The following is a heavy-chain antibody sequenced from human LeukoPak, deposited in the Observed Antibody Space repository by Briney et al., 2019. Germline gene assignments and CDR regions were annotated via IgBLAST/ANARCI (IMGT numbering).Heavy chain of an antibody. D-gene: IGHD3-3*01. Sequence: SETLSLTYAVSGYSISSGYYWGWIRQPPGKGLEWIGSIYHSGSTYYNPSLKSRVTISVDTCKNQFSLKLSSVTAADTAVYYCARANQNVLRFLEWLSAFDIWGQGTMVTVSS. J-gene: IGHJ3*02. CDR3: ARANQNVLRFLEWLSAFDI. CDR2: IYHSGST. V-gene: IGHV4-38-2*01. CDR1: GYSISSGYY.